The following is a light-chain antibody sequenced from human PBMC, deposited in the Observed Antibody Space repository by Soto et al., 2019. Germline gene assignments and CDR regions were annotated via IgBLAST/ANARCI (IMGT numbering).Light chain of an antibody. CDR2: AAS. Sequence: DIQMTQSPSSLSASVGDRVTITCRASQGIRNDLGWYQQKPGKAPKRLIYAASSLQSGVPSRFIGGGCGREVSLTISSLQPEDFATYYCLQHNSYPEITFGQGTRLEIK. CDR3: LQHNSYPEIT. J-gene: IGKJ5*01. CDR1: QGIRND. V-gene: IGKV1-17*01.